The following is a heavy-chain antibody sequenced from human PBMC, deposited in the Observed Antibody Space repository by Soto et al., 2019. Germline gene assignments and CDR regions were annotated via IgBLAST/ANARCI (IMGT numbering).Heavy chain of an antibody. Sequence: PGGSLRLSCAASGFTFSKYALTWVRQAPGKGLEWVSAISGSGESKYDADSVKGRFTISRDNSKNTLYLEMNSLRPEDTAMYYRAKTSGVIVVVTPFDHWGQGTLVTVPQ. CDR1: GFTFSKYA. D-gene: IGHD3-22*01. V-gene: IGHV3-23*01. CDR2: ISGSGESK. CDR3: AKTSGVIVVVTPFDH. J-gene: IGHJ4*02.